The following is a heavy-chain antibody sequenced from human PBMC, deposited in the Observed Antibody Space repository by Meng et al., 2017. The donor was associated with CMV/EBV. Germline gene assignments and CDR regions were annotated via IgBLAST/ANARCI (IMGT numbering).Heavy chain of an antibody. CDR2: MNPNSGNT. CDR3: ARDRILYSSGYQGYFQH. D-gene: IGHD3-22*01. J-gene: IGHJ1*01. Sequence: ASVKVSCKASGYTFTSYDINWVRQATGQGLEWMGWMNPNSGNTGYAQKFQGRVTMTRNTSISTAYMELSSLRSEDTAVYYCARDRILYSSGYQGYFQHWGQGTLVTVSS. V-gene: IGHV1-8*01. CDR1: GYTFTSYD.